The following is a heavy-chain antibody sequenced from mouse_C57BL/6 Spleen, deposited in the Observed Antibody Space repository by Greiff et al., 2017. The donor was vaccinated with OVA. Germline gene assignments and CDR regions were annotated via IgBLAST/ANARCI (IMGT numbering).Heavy chain of an antibody. D-gene: IGHD1-1*01. CDR3: AVGNYYGSSAYYYAMDY. CDR1: GYTFTSYG. Sequence: VKLMESGAELARPGASVKLSCKASGYTFTSYGISWVKQRTGQGLEWIGEIYPRSGNTYYNEKLKGKATLTADKSSSTAYMERRILTSEVSPFYFCAVGNYYGSSAYYYAMDYWGQGTSVTVSS. CDR2: IYPRSGNT. J-gene: IGHJ4*01. V-gene: IGHV1-81*01.